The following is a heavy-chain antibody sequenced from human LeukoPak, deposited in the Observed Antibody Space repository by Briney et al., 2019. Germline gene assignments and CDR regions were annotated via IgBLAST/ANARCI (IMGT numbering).Heavy chain of an antibody. Sequence: ASVKVSCKASGYTFTSYGISWVRQAPGQGLEWMGWISAYNGNTNYAQKLQGRVTMTRDTSTSTVYMELSSLRSEDTAVYYCARGIAAAGTDLDYWGQGTLVTVSS. D-gene: IGHD6-13*01. CDR1: GYTFTSYG. CDR3: ARGIAAAGTDLDY. J-gene: IGHJ4*02. CDR2: ISAYNGNT. V-gene: IGHV1-18*01.